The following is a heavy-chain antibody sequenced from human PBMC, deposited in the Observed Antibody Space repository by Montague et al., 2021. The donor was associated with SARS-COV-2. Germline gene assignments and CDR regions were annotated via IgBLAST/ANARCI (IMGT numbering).Heavy chain of an antibody. CDR1: GDSVSSHSAA. CDR2: TYYRSKWYN. J-gene: IGHJ6*02. V-gene: IGHV6-1*01. Sequence: CAISGDSVSSHSAAWNWLRQSPSRGLDWLGRTYYRSKWYNDYAVSVKSRITINPDTSENQFSLQLHSVTPEDTAVYYCASGRMVPYSSSWTTLYYYYGMDVWGQGTTVTVSS. D-gene: IGHD6-13*01. CDR3: ASGRMVPYSSSWTTLYYYYGMDV.